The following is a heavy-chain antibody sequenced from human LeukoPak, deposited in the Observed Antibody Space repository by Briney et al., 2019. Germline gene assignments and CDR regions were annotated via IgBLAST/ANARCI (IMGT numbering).Heavy chain of an antibody. Sequence: PSETLSLTCAVYGGSFSGYYWSWIRQPPGKGLEWIGEINHSGSTNYNPSLKSRVTISVDTSKNQFSLKLGSVTAADTAVYYCARASSGPNSYFDYWGQGTLVTVSS. CDR1: GGSFSGYY. CDR3: ARASSGPNSYFDY. D-gene: IGHD2-15*01. CDR2: INHSGST. V-gene: IGHV4-34*01. J-gene: IGHJ4*02.